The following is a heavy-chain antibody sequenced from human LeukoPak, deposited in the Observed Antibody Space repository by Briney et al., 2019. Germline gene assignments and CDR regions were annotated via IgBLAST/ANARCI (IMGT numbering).Heavy chain of an antibody. CDR3: ARGMTVGSWHAFDY. V-gene: IGHV3-48*04. D-gene: IGHD6-13*01. CDR2: ITSNSGAI. Sequence: GGSLRLSCEASGFSFSTYSMNWVRQAPGKGLEWVSYITSNSGAIYYADSVQGRFTMSRDNAKNSLFLQMNSLSAADTAVYYCARGMTVGSWHAFDYWGQGTLVTVSS. CDR1: GFSFSTYS. J-gene: IGHJ4*02.